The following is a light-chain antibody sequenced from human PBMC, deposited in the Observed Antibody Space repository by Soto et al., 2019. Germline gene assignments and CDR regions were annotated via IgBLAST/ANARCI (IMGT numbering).Light chain of an antibody. V-gene: IGLV1-40*01. CDR1: SSNIGSTYD. J-gene: IGLJ1*01. CDR3: QSYDDSLSVHYV. CDR2: GNT. Sequence: VLTPPPSVSGAPGQRVTISCTGSSSNIGSTYDVQWYQQLPGTAPKLLIHGNTDRPSGVPDRFSGSKSGTSASLAITGLQADDEADYYCQSYDDSLSVHYVFGTGTKLTVL.